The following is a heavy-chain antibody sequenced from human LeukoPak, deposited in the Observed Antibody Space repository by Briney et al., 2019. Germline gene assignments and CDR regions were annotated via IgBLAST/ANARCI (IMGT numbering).Heavy chain of an antibody. J-gene: IGHJ6*04. V-gene: IGHV3-7*03. CDR3: AKVAGGLLDV. Sequence: QPGGSLRLSCAASGFSFRNYWMSWVRQAPGKGLEWVANIKRDGSEGYYVDSARGRFTISRDNAKKTLYLQMNSLRAEDTAVYYCAKVAGGLLDVWGKGTTVTVSS. CDR1: GFSFRNYW. D-gene: IGHD4-23*01. CDR2: IKRDGSEG.